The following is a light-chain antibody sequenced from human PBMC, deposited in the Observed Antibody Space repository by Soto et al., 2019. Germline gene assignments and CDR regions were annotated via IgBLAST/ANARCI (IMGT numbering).Light chain of an antibody. CDR2: EVS. CDR3: SSYTTSGSYV. CDR1: SSDVGGYSY. Sequence: QSVLTQPASVSGSPGQSITISCTGTSSDVGGYSYVSWYQQHPGKAPKLMIYEVSNRPAGVSNRFSGSKSVNTASRTISGLQAEDEADYYCSSYTTSGSYVFGTGTKVTVL. V-gene: IGLV2-14*01. J-gene: IGLJ1*01.